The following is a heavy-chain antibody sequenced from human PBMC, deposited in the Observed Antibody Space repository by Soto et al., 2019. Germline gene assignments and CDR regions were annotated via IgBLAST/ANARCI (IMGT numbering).Heavy chain of an antibody. CDR2: ISAYNGNT. CDR3: ARHIWSGYYPERDYYYMDV. J-gene: IGHJ6*03. D-gene: IGHD3-3*01. CDR1: GYTFTSYG. V-gene: IGHV1-18*01. Sequence: ASVKVSCKASGYTFTSYGISWVRQAPGQGLEWMGWISAYNGNTNYAQKLQGRVTMTTDTSTSTAYMELRSLRSDDTAVYYCARHIWSGYYPERDYYYMDVWGKGTTVTVSS.